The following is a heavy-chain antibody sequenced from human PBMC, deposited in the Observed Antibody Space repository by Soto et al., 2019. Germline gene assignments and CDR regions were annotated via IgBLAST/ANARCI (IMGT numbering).Heavy chain of an antibody. CDR1: GGSISSYY. CDR2: IYYSGST. V-gene: IGHV4-59*01. D-gene: IGHD5-12*01. Sequence: SGTLSLTCTVSGGSISSYYWSWIRQPPGKGLEWIGYIYYSGSTNYNPSLKSRVTISVDTSKNQFSLKLSSVTAADTAVYYCARGRTEMAPDGLDYWGQGTLVTGS. CDR3: ARGRTEMAPDGLDY. J-gene: IGHJ4*02.